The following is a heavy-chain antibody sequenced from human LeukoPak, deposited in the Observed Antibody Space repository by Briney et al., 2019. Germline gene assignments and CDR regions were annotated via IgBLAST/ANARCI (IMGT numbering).Heavy chain of an antibody. V-gene: IGHV4-59*01. D-gene: IGHD6-25*01. CDR1: GGSISDYS. Sequence: PSETLSLTCTVSGGSISDYSWSWIRQPPGKGMEWIGNIYYSGSANHNPSLKSRVTISRDTSKNQFSLKLTSVTTADTAVYYCARAGGVKTAALDLDYWGQGTLVTVSS. J-gene: IGHJ4*02. CDR3: ARAGGVKTAALDLDY. CDR2: IYYSGSA.